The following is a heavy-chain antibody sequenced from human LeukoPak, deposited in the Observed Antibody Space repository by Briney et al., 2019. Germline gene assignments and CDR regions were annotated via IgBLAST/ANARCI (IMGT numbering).Heavy chain of an antibody. V-gene: IGHV1-3*01. D-gene: IGHD4-23*01. CDR1: GYTFTSYA. J-gene: IGHJ4*02. Sequence: ASVKVSCKASGYTFTSYAMHWVRQAPGQRLEWMGCINAGNGNTKYSQKFQGRVTITRDTSASTAYMELSSLRSEDTAVYYCARDPRWVATASSFFDYWGQGTLVTVSS. CDR3: ARDPRWVATASSFFDY. CDR2: INAGNGNT.